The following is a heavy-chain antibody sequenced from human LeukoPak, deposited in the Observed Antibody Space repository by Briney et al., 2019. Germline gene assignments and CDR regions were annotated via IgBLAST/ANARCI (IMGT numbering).Heavy chain of an antibody. J-gene: IGHJ3*02. V-gene: IGHV3-74*03. D-gene: IGHD2-21*02. CDR1: GFTFSSYW. CDR2: INTDGSST. Sequence: PGGSLRLSCAASGFTFSSYWMHWVRQAPGKGLVWVSRINTDGSSTTYADSVKGRFTISRDNAKNTLYLEMNSLRAEDTAVYYCARDCCGGDCPGECAFDIWGQGTMVTVSS. CDR3: ARDCCGGDCPGECAFDI.